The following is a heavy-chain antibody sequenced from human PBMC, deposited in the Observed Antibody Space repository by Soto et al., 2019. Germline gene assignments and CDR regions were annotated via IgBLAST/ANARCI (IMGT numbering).Heavy chain of an antibody. J-gene: IGHJ6*02. CDR1: GFTFSSYS. CDR3: ARENPAAYGDYAIYYYYYGMDV. D-gene: IGHD4-17*01. Sequence: PGGSLTLSCAASGFTFSSYSMNWVRQAPGRGVEWVSYFSSSSSTIYYADSVKGRFTISRDNAKNSLYLQMNSLRAEDTAVYYCARENPAAYGDYAIYYYYYGMDVWGQGTTVTVSS. CDR2: FSSSSSTI. V-gene: IGHV3-48*01.